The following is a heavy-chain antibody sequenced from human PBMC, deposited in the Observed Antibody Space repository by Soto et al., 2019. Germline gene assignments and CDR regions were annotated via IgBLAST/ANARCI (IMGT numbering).Heavy chain of an antibody. CDR1: GFTFSRFA. D-gene: IGHD2-2*01. J-gene: IGHJ4*02. V-gene: IGHV3-30-3*01. CDR2: VSYDGNNK. CDR3: ATPTSSPYLAY. Sequence: GGSLRLSCAASGFTFSRFALHWVRQAPGKGLEWVALVSYDGNNKFYADSVKGRFTISRDNSKKTLHLQMNGLRPEDTAVYYCATPTSSPYLAYWGQGTLVPVSS.